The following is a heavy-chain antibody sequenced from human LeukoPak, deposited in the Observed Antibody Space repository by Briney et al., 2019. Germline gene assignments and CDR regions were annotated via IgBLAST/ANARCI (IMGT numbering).Heavy chain of an antibody. V-gene: IGHV1-2*02. CDR2: INPNSGGT. CDR1: GYTFTGYY. D-gene: IGHD2-2*01. J-gene: IGHJ5*02. CDR3: ARDQDVVVPAAYNWFDP. Sequence: ASVKVSCKASGYTFTGYYMHWVRQAPGQGLEWMGWINPNSGGTNYAQKFQGRVTMTRDTSISTAYMELSRLRSDDTAVYYCARDQDVVVPAAYNWFDPWGRGTLVTVSS.